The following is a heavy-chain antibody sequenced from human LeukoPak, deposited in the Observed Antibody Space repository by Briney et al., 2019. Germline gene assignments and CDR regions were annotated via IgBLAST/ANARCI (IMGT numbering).Heavy chain of an antibody. CDR3: ARDSTQWLGYDAFDI. CDR2: IYYSGST. Sequence: PSETLSLTFTVSGGSISSYYWSWIRQPPGKGLEWIGYIYYSGSTNYNPSLKSRVTISVDTSKNQFSLKLSSVTAADTAVYYCARDSTQWLGYDAFDIWGQGTMVTVSS. V-gene: IGHV4-59*01. CDR1: GGSISSYY. D-gene: IGHD6-19*01. J-gene: IGHJ3*02.